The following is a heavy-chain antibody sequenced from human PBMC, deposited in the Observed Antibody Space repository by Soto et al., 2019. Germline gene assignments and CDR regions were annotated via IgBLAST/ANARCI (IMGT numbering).Heavy chain of an antibody. Sequence: SETLSLTGTFSVGSFIIETHYVGCIRQTPRKGLEWGGYIYYTGSTNYNPSLNGRVTMSVDTYRHQVSLRLRSAKSADTAVYSCARDQDVVRSPYYYSAMECWGKG. CDR1: VGSFIIETHY. J-gene: IGHJ6*04. D-gene: IGHD2-15*01. V-gene: IGHV4-61*01. CDR3: ARDQDVVRSPYYYSAMEC. CDR2: IYYTGST.